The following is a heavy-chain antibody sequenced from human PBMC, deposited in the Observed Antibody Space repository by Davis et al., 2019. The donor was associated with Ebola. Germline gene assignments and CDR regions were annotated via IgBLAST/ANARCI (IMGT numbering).Heavy chain of an antibody. V-gene: IGHV3-23*01. D-gene: IGHD3-22*01. Sequence: GESLKISCAASGFTFSSYAMSWVRQAPGKGLEWVSAISGSGGSTYYADSVKGRFTISRDNAKNSLYLQMNSLRAEDTAVYYCARGDYDSSGYQYYYYYYGMDVWGQGTTVTVSS. J-gene: IGHJ6*02. CDR1: GFTFSSYA. CDR2: ISGSGGST. CDR3: ARGDYDSSGYQYYYYYYGMDV.